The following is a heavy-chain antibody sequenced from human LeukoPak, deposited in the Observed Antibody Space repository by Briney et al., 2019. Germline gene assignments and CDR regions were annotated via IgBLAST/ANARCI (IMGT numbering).Heavy chain of an antibody. CDR2: IYSGGST. CDR3: ARGEGITMVRGVTLDAFDI. CDR1: GFTFSSYA. Sequence: GGSLRLSCAASGFTFSSYAMSWVRQAPGKGLEWVSVIYSGGSTYYADSVKGRFTISRDNSKNTLYLQMNSLRAEDTAVYYCARGEGITMVRGVTLDAFDIWGQGTMVTVSS. D-gene: IGHD3-10*01. V-gene: IGHV3-66*01. J-gene: IGHJ3*02.